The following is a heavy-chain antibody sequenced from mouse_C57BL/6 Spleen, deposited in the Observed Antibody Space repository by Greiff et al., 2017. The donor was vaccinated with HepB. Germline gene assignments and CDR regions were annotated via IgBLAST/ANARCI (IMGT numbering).Heavy chain of an antibody. CDR2: ISSGSSTI. CDR1: GFTFSDYG. CDR3: ARIRYYGSSPLDY. J-gene: IGHJ2*01. D-gene: IGHD1-1*01. V-gene: IGHV5-17*01. Sequence: EVQRVESGGGLVKPGGSLKLSCAASGFTFSDYGMHWVRQAPEKGLEWVAYISSGSSTIYYADTVKGRFTISRDNAKNTLFLQMTSLRSEDTAMYYCARIRYYGSSPLDYWGQGTTLTVSS.